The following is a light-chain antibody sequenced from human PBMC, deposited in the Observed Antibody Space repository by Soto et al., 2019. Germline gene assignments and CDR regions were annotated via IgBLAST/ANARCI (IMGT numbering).Light chain of an antibody. CDR3: SSYAGSNNLYV. J-gene: IGLJ1*01. CDR1: SSDVGGCKY. Sequence: QSALTEPPSASGSPGQSVTISCTGTSSDVGGCKYVSWYQQHPGKAPKLMIYEVTKRPSGVPDRFSGSKSGNAASLTVSGLQAEDEADYYCSSYAGSNNLYVFGTGTKVTVL. V-gene: IGLV2-8*01. CDR2: EVT.